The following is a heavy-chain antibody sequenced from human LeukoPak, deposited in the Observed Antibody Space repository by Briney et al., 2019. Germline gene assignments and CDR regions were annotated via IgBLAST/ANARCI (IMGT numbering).Heavy chain of an antibody. J-gene: IGHJ4*02. D-gene: IGHD2-8*01. V-gene: IGHV3-23*01. CDR2: TAATT. CDR3: AKGNIVLMVYANFDY. Sequence: TAATTYYPASVKGRFTISRDNSKNTLYLQMNSLRAEDTAVYYCAKGNIVLMVYANFDYWGQGTLVTVSS.